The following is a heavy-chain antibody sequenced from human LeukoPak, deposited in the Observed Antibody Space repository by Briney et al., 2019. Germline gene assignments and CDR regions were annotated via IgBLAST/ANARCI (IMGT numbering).Heavy chain of an antibody. CDR3: AKGSAAGSPPRDY. D-gene: IGHD6-13*01. Sequence: GGSLRLSCAASGFTFDDYAMHWVRQAPGKGLEWVSGISWNSGSIGYADSVKGRFTISRDNAKNSLYLQMNSLRAEDTVLYYCAKGSAAGSPPRDYWGQGTLVTVSS. CDR1: GFTFDDYA. J-gene: IGHJ4*02. V-gene: IGHV3-9*01. CDR2: ISWNSGSI.